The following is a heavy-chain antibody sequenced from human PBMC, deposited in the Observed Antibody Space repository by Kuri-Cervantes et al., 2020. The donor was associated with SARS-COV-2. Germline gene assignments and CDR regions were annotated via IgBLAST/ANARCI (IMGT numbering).Heavy chain of an antibody. Sequence: GGSLRLSCKGSGYSFTSYWIGWVRQMPGKGLEWMGTIYPHDSDRRYSPSFQGQVTISADKSISTAYLQWSSLKASDTAMYYCARLRVYDYVWGSNRYSAHYYNALDVWGQGTTVTVSS. J-gene: IGHJ6*02. CDR2: IYPHDSDR. D-gene: IGHD3-16*02. V-gene: IGHV5-51*01. CDR1: GYSFTSYW. CDR3: ARLRVYDYVWGSNRYSAHYYNALDV.